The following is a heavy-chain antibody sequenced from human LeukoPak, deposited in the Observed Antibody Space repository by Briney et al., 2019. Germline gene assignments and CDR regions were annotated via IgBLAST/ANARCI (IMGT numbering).Heavy chain of an antibody. D-gene: IGHD3-10*01. V-gene: IGHV3-23*01. Sequence: PGGSLRLSCAASGFTFSSYVMSWVRQAPGKGLEWVSAISGSGGSTYYADSVKGRFTISRDNSKNTLYLQMNCLRAEDTAVYYCAKEGYGDGLGYYYYYMDVWGKGTTVTVSS. J-gene: IGHJ6*03. CDR2: ISGSGGST. CDR3: AKEGYGDGLGYYYYYMDV. CDR1: GFTFSSYV.